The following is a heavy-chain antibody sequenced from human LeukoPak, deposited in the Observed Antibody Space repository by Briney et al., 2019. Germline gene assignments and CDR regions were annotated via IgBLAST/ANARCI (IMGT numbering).Heavy chain of an antibody. CDR3: ARADRRRPPYSSSWYSENIFDY. CDR2: INPSGGST. D-gene: IGHD6-13*01. J-gene: IGHJ4*02. V-gene: IGHV1-46*01. Sequence: GASVKVPCKASGGTFSSYAISWVRQAPGQGLEWMGIINPSGGSTSYAQKFQGRVTMTRDTSTSTVYMELSSLRSEDTAVYYCARADRRRPPYSSSWYSENIFDYWGQGTLVTVSS. CDR1: GGTFSSYA.